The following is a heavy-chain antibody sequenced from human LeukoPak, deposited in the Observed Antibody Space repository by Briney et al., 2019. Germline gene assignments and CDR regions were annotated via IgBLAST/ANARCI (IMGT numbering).Heavy chain of an antibody. D-gene: IGHD2-2*01. J-gene: IGHJ4*02. CDR2: INHSGST. Sequence: SETLSLTCAVYGGSFSGYYWSWIRQPPGKGLEWIGEINHSGSTNYNPSLKSRVTISVDTSKNQFSLKLSSVTAADTAMYYCARVPILGYCSSTSCRPKYFDYWGQGTLVTVSS. CDR3: ARVPILGYCSSTSCRPKYFDY. CDR1: GGSFSGYY. V-gene: IGHV4-34*01.